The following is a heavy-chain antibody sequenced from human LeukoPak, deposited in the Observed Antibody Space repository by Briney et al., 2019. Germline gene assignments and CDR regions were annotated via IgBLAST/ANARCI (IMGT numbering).Heavy chain of an antibody. Sequence: GGSLRLSCEGSGFSFSEYWMSWVRQAPGKGLEWVASVKQGGREKYYVASVKGRFDISRDDAKNSLYLQMNTLRSDDTALYYCASYYGINWVIVYWGQGTLVTVSS. CDR3: ASYYGINWVIVY. CDR1: GFSFSEYW. D-gene: IGHD4-17*01. V-gene: IGHV3-7*01. CDR2: VKQGGREK. J-gene: IGHJ4*02.